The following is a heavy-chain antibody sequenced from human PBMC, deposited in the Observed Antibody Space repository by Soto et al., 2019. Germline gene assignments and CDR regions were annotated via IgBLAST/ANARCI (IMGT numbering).Heavy chain of an antibody. J-gene: IGHJ4*02. Sequence: GASVKVSCKSSGYTFTSYAMHWVRQAPGQRLEWMGWISAYNGNTNYSQKLQGRVTMTTDTSTSTAYMELRSLRSDDTAVYYCARDTAMVDFDYWGQGTLVTVSS. CDR2: ISAYNGNT. D-gene: IGHD5-18*01. V-gene: IGHV1-18*01. CDR1: GYTFTSYA. CDR3: ARDTAMVDFDY.